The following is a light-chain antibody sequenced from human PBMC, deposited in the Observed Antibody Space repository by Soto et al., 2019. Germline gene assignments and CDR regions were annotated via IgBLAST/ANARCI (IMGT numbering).Light chain of an antibody. CDR3: QTWDTDIGVV. Sequence: QSVLTQSPSASASLGASVKLTCTLSSGYSGYDIAWHQQQPEKGPRYLMKLNSDGSHSKGDGIPDRFSGSSSGAERYLTISSLQSEDEADYYCQTWDTDIGVVFGGGTKLTVL. CDR1: SGYSGYD. CDR2: LNSDGSH. J-gene: IGLJ2*01. V-gene: IGLV4-69*01.